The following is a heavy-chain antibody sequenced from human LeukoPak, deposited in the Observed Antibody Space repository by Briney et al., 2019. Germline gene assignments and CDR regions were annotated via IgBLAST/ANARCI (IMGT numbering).Heavy chain of an antibody. CDR2: ISGSGGST. CDR3: AKDLRTTSGLGFFDY. CDR1: GFTFSSYA. Sequence: AGGSLRLSCAASGFTFSSYAMSWVRQAPGKGLEWVSAISGSGGSTYYADSVKGRFTISRDNSKNTLYLQMNSLRAEDTAIYYCAKDLRTTSGLGFFDYWGQGTLVTVSS. V-gene: IGHV3-23*01. D-gene: IGHD4-17*01. J-gene: IGHJ4*02.